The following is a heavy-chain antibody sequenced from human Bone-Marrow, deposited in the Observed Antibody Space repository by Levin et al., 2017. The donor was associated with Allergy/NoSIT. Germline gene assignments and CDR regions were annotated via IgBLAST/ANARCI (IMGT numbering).Heavy chain of an antibody. CDR1: GGSISSSSYY. CDR2: IYYSGST. V-gene: IGHV4-39*01. J-gene: IGHJ5*02. Sequence: PSETLSLTCTVSGGSISSSSYYWGWIRQPPGKGLEWIGSIYYSGSTYYNPSLKSRVTISVDTSKNQFSLKLSSVTAADTAVYYCARHGRTYSSSWLGTWFDPWGQGTLVTVSS. D-gene: IGHD6-13*01. CDR3: ARHGRTYSSSWLGTWFDP.